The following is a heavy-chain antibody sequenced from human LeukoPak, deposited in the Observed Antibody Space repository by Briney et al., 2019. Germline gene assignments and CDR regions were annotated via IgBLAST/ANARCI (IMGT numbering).Heavy chain of an antibody. CDR2: INHSGST. V-gene: IGHV4-34*01. D-gene: IGHD6-6*01. J-gene: IGHJ6*03. Sequence: SETLSLTCAVYGGSFSGYYWSWIRQPPGKGLEWIGEINHSGSTNYNPSLKSRVTISVDTSKNQFSLKLSSVTAADTAVYYCAREVQQLVQTYYYYYYMDVWGKGTTVTVSS. CDR1: GGSFSGYY. CDR3: AREVQQLVQTYYYYYYMDV.